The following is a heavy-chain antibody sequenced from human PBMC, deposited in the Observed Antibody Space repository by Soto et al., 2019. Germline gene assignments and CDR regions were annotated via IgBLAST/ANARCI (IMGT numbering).Heavy chain of an antibody. CDR3: ATARGRAFRYFDF. CDR1: GYFFTDYS. Sequence: EVQVVQSGAEVKKPGATVKIYSKVSGYFFTDYSMHWVQQAPGRGLEWMGLVDPEDGETTYAEKFQGRVTITADTSTDTAYMELSCLRSEDTAVYYCATARGRAFRYFDFWGHGTTVTVSS. CDR2: VDPEDGET. J-gene: IGHJ6*02. V-gene: IGHV1-69-2*01. D-gene: IGHD3-9*01.